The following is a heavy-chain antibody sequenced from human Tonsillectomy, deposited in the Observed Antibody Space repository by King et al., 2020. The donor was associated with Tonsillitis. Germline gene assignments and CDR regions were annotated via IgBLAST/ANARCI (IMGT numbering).Heavy chain of an antibody. CDR1: GYTFSNYY. Sequence: QLVQSGAEVKKPGASVKVSCKASGYTFSNYYVHWGRQAPGQGLEWVGVINPSGGSTSYAQKFQGRGTMTRDTATSTVDMELSSLRSGDTAVYYCARGGYYFSLGYWGQGPLVPVSS. CDR3: ARGGYYFSLGY. V-gene: IGHV1-46*01. CDR2: INPSGGST. D-gene: IGHD3-22*01. J-gene: IGHJ1*01.